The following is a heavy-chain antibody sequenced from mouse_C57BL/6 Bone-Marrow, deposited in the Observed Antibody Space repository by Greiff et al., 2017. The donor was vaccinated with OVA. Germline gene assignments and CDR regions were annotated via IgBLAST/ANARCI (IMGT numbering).Heavy chain of an antibody. CDR1: GYTFTSYW. CDR2: IDPSDSET. Sequence: VQLQQPGAELVRPGSSVKLSCKASGYTFTSYWMHWVKQRPIQGLEWIGNIDPSDSETHYNQKFKDKATLTVDKSSSTAYMQLSSLTSEGSAVYYCARNYYGSSAAWLAYWGQGTLVTVSA. D-gene: IGHD1-1*01. J-gene: IGHJ3*01. V-gene: IGHV1-52*01. CDR3: ARNYYGSSAAWLAY.